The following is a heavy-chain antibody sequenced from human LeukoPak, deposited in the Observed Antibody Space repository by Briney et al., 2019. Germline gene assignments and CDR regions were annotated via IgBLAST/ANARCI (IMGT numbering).Heavy chain of an antibody. D-gene: IGHD2-2*01. J-gene: IGHJ6*02. Sequence: ASVKVSCKASGYIFTSYDINWVRQAPGQGLEWMGWVTPYNGNTNYAQKFQGRVTMTTETSTSTSYMELRSLRSDDTAVYYCARGGVVVVPATHTYYYDGLDVWGQGSPVTVSS. CDR3: ARGGVVVVPATHTYYYDGLDV. CDR1: GYIFTSYD. V-gene: IGHV1-18*01. CDR2: VTPYNGNT.